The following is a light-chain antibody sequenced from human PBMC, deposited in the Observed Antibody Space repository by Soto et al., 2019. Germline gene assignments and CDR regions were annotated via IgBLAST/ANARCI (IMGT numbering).Light chain of an antibody. CDR1: QVISSY. Sequence: AIRMTQSPSSFSASTGDRVTITCRASQVISSYLAWYQQKPGNAPKVLIYAASTLQSGVPSRFSGSGSGTDFTLTISSLQAEDFATYYCQQYYIYPHTFGGGTKVDIK. J-gene: IGKJ4*01. CDR3: QQYYIYPHT. V-gene: IGKV1-8*01. CDR2: AAS.